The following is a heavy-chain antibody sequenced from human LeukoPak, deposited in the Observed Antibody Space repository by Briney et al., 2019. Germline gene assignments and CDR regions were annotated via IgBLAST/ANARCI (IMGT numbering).Heavy chain of an antibody. CDR1: GFSFSNYA. V-gene: IGHV3-23*01. Sequence: PGGSLRLSCAASGFSFSNYAMTWVRRAPGKGLEWVPVISAGGGSTYYADSVKGRFTISRDNSKNTLYLQMNSLRAEDTAVYYCAKDLAFTAGKEYWGQGTLVTVSS. CDR2: ISAGGGST. J-gene: IGHJ4*02. D-gene: IGHD2-15*01. CDR3: AKDLAFTAGKEY.